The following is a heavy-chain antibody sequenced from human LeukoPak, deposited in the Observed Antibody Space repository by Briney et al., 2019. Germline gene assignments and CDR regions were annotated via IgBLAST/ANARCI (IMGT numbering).Heavy chain of an antibody. CDR1: GFTVSSNF. D-gene: IGHD3-22*01. CDR2: ISSSSSTI. CDR3: ARDVTMTFDY. Sequence: GGSLRLSCAVSGFTVSSNFMNWVRQAPGKGLEWVSYISSSSSTIYYADSVKGRFTISRDNAKNSLYLQMNSLRAEDTAVYYCARDVTMTFDYWGQGTLVTVSS. J-gene: IGHJ4*02. V-gene: IGHV3-48*04.